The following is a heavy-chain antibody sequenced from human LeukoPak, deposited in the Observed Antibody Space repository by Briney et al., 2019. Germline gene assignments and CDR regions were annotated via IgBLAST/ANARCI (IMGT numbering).Heavy chain of an antibody. D-gene: IGHD1-20*01. CDR3: AKDPYNSITHSFDC. CDR1: GFTFSSYA. V-gene: IGHV3-23*01. Sequence: PGGSLRLSCAASGFTFSSYAMTWVRQAPGKGLEWVSAISGNGGTTYYADSVKGRFTISRDNSKNTLYLQMNSLRVEDTAVYYCAKDPYNSITHSFDCWGQGTLVTVSS. J-gene: IGHJ4*02. CDR2: ISGNGGTT.